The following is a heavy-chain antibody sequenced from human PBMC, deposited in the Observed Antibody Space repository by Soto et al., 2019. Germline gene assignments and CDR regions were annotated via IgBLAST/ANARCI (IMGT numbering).Heavy chain of an antibody. Sequence: PGGSLRLSCAASGFTFSSYAMSWARHAPGKGLEWGSAISGSVGSTYYADSVKGRFTISRDNSKNTLYLQMNSLRAEDTAVYYCAKVAAAGEFDYWGQGTLVTVSS. J-gene: IGHJ4*02. V-gene: IGHV3-23*01. CDR2: ISGSVGST. CDR3: AKVAAAGEFDY. D-gene: IGHD6-13*01. CDR1: GFTFSSYA.